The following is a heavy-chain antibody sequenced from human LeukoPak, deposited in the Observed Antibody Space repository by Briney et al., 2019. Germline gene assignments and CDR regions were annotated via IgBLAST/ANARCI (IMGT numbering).Heavy chain of an antibody. CDR3: ARDFGYGDYFFDD. D-gene: IGHD4-17*01. CDR1: GGSFSGYY. CDR2: LHTSGST. V-gene: IGHV4-4*07. J-gene: IGHJ4*02. Sequence: PSETLSLTCAVYGGSFSGYYWSWIRQPPGEGLEWIGRLHTSGSTHYNPSLKSRVTMSVDTSKNQFSLKLSSVTAADTAVYYCARDFGYGDYFFDDWGQGTLVTVSS.